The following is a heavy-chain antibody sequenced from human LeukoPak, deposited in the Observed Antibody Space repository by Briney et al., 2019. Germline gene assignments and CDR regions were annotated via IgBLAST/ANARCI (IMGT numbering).Heavy chain of an antibody. CDR3: ARVFEEYSWVVITTNYFDY. CDR2: ISYDGSNK. J-gene: IGHJ4*02. V-gene: IGHV3-30*03. Sequence: GGSLRLSCVASGFTFSSYSMHWVRQAPGKGLEWVAVISYDGSNKYYADSVKGRFTISRDNSKNTLYLQMNSLRAEDTAVYYCARVFEEYSWVVITTNYFDYWGQGTLVTVSS. D-gene: IGHD3-22*01. CDR1: GFTFSSYS.